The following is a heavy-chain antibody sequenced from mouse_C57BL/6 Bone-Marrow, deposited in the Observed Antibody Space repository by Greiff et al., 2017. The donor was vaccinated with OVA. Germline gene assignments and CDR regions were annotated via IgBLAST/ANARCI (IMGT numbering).Heavy chain of an antibody. CDR2: IYPGDGDT. J-gene: IGHJ2*01. V-gene: IGHV1-80*01. Sequence: VQLQEPGAELVKPGASVKISCKASGYAFSSYWMNWVKQRPGKGLEWIGQIYPGDGDTNYNGKFKSKATLTADKSSSTAYMQLSSLTSEDSSVYFCARGASAPINFDYWGQGTTLTVSS. CDR3: ARGASAPINFDY. D-gene: IGHD1-2*01. CDR1: GYAFSSYW.